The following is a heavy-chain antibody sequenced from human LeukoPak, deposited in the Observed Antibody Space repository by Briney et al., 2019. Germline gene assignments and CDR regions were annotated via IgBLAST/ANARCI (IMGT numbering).Heavy chain of an antibody. CDR1: GDSVSR. CDR3: ARSSGWYGGPIDY. J-gene: IGHJ4*02. Sequence: SQTLSLTCAISGDSVSRQSPSRGLEWLGRTYYRSKWYSDFAPSMRNRITINPDTSKNQFSLKLSSVTAADTAVYYCARSSGWYGGPIDYWGQGTLVTVSS. D-gene: IGHD6-19*01. CDR2: TYYRSKWYS. V-gene: IGHV6-1*01.